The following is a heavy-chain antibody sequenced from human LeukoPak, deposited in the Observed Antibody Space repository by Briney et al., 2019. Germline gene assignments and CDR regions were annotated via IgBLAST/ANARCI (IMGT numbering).Heavy chain of an antibody. J-gene: IGHJ6*03. V-gene: IGHV3-43D*03. D-gene: IGHD3-3*01. CDR3: ATTPFTIFGVVNGYYYMDV. CDR1: GFTFDDYA. Sequence: GGSLRLSCAASGFTFDDYAVHWVRQAPGKGLEWVSLISWDGGSTYYADSVKGRFTISRDNSKNSLYLQMNSLRAEDTALYYCATTPFTIFGVVNGYYYMDVWAKGPRSPSP. CDR2: ISWDGGST.